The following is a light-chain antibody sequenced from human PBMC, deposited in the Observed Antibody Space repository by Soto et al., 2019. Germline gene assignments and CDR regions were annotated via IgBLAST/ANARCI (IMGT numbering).Light chain of an antibody. CDR2: EVT. J-gene: IGLJ1*01. CDR1: SSDVGGYNF. V-gene: IGLV2-8*01. CDR3: SSYGGSNNSV. Sequence: QSVLTQPPSASGSPGQSVTISCTGTSSDVGGYNFVSWYQHFPGKAPKLIIYEVTKRPSGVPDRFSGSKSGNTASLTVSGLQTDDEADYYWSSYGGSNNSVFGTGPKVTVL.